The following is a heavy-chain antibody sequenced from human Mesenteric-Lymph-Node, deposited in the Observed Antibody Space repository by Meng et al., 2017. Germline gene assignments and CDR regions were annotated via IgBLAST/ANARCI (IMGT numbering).Heavy chain of an antibody. Sequence: QVQLVHSGAEGKKPGASVKVSFTATGYTFSNYGISWVRQAPGQGLEWMGWISGYSGNTKYAQKLQGRVTMTTDTSTNTAYMELRSLRSDDTAVYYCTRADIAAAGTGGYWGQGTLVTVSS. CDR1: GYTFSNYG. D-gene: IGHD6-13*01. CDR2: ISGYSGNT. V-gene: IGHV1-18*01. J-gene: IGHJ4*02. CDR3: TRADIAAAGTGGY.